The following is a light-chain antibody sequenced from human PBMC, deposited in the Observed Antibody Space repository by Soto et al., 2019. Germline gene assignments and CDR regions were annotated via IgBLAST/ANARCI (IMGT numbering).Light chain of an antibody. CDR3: SSFTSTSTVV. J-gene: IGLJ2*01. Sequence: QSALTQPASVSGSPGQSITISCTGTNSDIGSYNSVSWYQHHPGKAPKLMIYEVSNRPSGVSNRFSGSKSGKKASLTISGLQAEDEALYYCSSFTSTSTVVFGGGTKLTVL. CDR2: EVS. V-gene: IGLV2-14*01. CDR1: NSDIGSYNS.